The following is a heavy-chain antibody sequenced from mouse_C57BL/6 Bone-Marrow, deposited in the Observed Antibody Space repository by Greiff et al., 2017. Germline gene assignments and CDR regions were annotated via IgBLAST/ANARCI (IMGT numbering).Heavy chain of an antibody. CDR1: GFSLTSYG. CDR3: AKKVTLPYWYFDV. CDR2: IWRGGST. Sequence: VKVVESGPGLVQPSQSLSITCTVSGFSLTSYGVHWVRQSPGKGLEWLGVIWRGGSTDYNAAFMSRLSITKDNSKSQVFFKMNSLQADDTAIYYCAKKVTLPYWYFDVWGTGTTVTVSS. D-gene: IGHD2-2*01. V-gene: IGHV2-5*01. J-gene: IGHJ1*03.